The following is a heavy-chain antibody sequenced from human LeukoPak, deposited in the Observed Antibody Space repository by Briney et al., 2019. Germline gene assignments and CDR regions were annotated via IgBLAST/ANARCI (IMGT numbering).Heavy chain of an antibody. V-gene: IGHV4-39*07. Sequence: SETLSLTCSVSGGSISSSSYFWGWIRQPPGKGLEWIGEINHSGSTNYNPSLKSRVTISVDTSKNQFSLKLSSVTAADTAVYYCARRGITMVRGVISGRWFDPWGQGTLVTVSS. CDR2: INHSGST. D-gene: IGHD3-10*01. CDR3: ARRGITMVRGVISGRWFDP. CDR1: GGSISSSSYF. J-gene: IGHJ5*02.